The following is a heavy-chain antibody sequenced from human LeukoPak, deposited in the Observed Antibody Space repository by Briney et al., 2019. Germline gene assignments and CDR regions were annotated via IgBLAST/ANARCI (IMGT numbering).Heavy chain of an antibody. J-gene: IGHJ4*02. CDR2: IYTSGST. Sequence: SETLSLTCTVSGGSISSYYWSWIRQPPGKGLEWIGYIYTSGSTNYNPSLKSRVTISVDTSKNQFSLKLSSVTAADTAVYYCARHGRSNHFDYWGQGTLVTVSS. D-gene: IGHD4-11*01. CDR1: GGSISSYY. CDR3: ARHGRSNHFDY. V-gene: IGHV4-4*09.